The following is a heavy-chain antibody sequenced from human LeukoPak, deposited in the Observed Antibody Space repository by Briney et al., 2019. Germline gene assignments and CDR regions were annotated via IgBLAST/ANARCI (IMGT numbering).Heavy chain of an antibody. CDR2: IYDTGSS. CDR1: GASISGYY. Sequence: PSETLSLTCTVSGASISGYYWNWIWQSPGKRLEWIAFIYDTGSSNYNPSLRSRVAISVDTSKNQLSLKLKSVTAADTAVYYCAGNRNALGDINWLDPWGQGTPVTVSS. J-gene: IGHJ5*02. CDR3: AGNRNALGDINWLDP. D-gene: IGHD2/OR15-2a*01. V-gene: IGHV4-59*01.